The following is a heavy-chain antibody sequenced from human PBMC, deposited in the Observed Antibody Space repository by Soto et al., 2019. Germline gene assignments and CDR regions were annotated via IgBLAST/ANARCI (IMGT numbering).Heavy chain of an antibody. CDR2: INPSGGST. J-gene: IGHJ4*02. V-gene: IGHV1-46*03. D-gene: IGHD3-9*01. CDR3: ARVSTYDILTGYYSRDHYYFDY. Sequence: ASVKVSCKASGYTFTSYYMHWVRQAPGQGLEWMGIINPSGGSTSYAQKFQGRVTMTRDTSTSTVYMELSSLRSEDTAVYYCARVSTYDILTGYYSRDHYYFDYWGQGTLVTVSS. CDR1: GYTFTSYY.